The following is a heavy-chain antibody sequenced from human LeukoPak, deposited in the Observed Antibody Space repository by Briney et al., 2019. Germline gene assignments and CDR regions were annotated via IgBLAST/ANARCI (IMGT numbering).Heavy chain of an antibody. J-gene: IGHJ4*02. CDR1: AFTFSSQW. CDR2: INSEGKST. CDR3: AAEPPERFSWYDWYPFFYH. V-gene: IGHV3-74*03. Sequence: GGSLRLFCVSSAFTFSSQWMHWVRQVPGRRPMWVSGINSEGKSTAYADSVKGRFTISRDNARNTMYLQMNSLRAEDTAVYYCAAEPPERFSWYDWYPFFYHWGQGTLVRVSS. D-gene: IGHD3-16*01.